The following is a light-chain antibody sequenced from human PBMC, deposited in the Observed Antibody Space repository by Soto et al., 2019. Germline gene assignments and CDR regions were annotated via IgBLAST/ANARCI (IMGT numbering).Light chain of an antibody. J-gene: IGKJ5*01. CDR2: DTT. Sequence: VLTQSPVTLSLSPGDRATLSCRASQSVSTYLAWYRQVPCQPPRLLIYDTTNRAAGIPPRFSGSRSGTDFTLTISSVEPEDFALYYCHQRNTFGQGKRLEIK. CDR1: QSVSTY. V-gene: IGKV3-11*01. CDR3: HQRNT.